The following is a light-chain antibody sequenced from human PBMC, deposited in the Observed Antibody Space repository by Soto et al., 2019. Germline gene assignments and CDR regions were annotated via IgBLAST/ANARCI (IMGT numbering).Light chain of an antibody. CDR1: SSDAGGYNY. CDR3: TPYTSISTPESE. V-gene: IGLV2-14*01. CDR2: ENS. Sequence: QSELTQPACVSGSHRQWITLACTGTSSDAGGYNYVTWYLQHPGKAPKLMIYENSHRPSGIYNRFSASKSGHTSSLTSSGLQEKEEVLYVFTPYTSISTPESEFGTGTKVTVL. J-gene: IGLJ1*01.